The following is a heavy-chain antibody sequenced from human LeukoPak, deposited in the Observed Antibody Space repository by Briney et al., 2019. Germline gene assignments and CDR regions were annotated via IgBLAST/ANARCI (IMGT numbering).Heavy chain of an antibody. V-gene: IGHV3-74*01. CDR1: GFTFSNYW. D-gene: IGHD5-24*01. CDR2: INTDGSDT. CDR3: ARTRDGAFDI. J-gene: IGHJ3*02. Sequence: GGSLRLSCAASGFTFSNYWMHWVRQAPGKGLVWVSRINTDGSDTSSADSVKGRFTISRDNSKNTLYLQMNSLRAEDTAVYYCARTRDGAFDIWGQGTMVTVSS.